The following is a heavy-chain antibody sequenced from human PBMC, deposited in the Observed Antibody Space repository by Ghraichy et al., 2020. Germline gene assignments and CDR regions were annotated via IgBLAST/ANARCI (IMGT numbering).Heavy chain of an antibody. J-gene: IGHJ5*02. CDR3: AREIPKRIVGATFYGGWFDP. Sequence: ASVKVSCKVSGYTLTELSMHWVRQAPGKGLEWVGGFDPEDGVTIFAQKFQGRVTMTEDTSTDTAYMELSSLRSEDTAVYYCAREIPKRIVGATFYGGWFDPWGQGTLVTVSS. CDR1: GYTLTELS. D-gene: IGHD1-26*01. V-gene: IGHV1-24*01. CDR2: FDPEDGVT.